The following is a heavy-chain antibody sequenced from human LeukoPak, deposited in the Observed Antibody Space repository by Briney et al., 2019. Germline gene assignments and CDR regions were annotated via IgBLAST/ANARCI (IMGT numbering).Heavy chain of an antibody. Sequence: GGSLRLSCAASGFTFSSYWMSWVRQAPGKGLEWVADIKQDGSEKYYVDSVKGRFTISRDNAKNSLYLQMNSLRAEDTAVYYCASSGSYWILFDYWGQGTLVTVSS. CDR2: IKQDGSEK. D-gene: IGHD1-26*01. CDR3: ASSGSYWILFDY. J-gene: IGHJ4*02. V-gene: IGHV3-7*01. CDR1: GFTFSSYW.